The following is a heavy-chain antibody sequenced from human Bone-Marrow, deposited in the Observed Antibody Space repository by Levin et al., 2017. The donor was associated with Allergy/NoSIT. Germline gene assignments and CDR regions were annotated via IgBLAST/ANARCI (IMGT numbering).Heavy chain of an antibody. Sequence: PGGSLRLSCEVSGPTLTDLPIHWVRQAPGKGLEWIGGFDPKFRMTVYTQNLQGRVSMTEDISTDTAYLELSSLRSEDTAVYYCATHLSGLLRTFDAYDMWGQGTMVTVSS. CDR1: GPTLTDLP. J-gene: IGHJ3*02. CDR2: FDPKFRMT. V-gene: IGHV1-24*01. D-gene: IGHD5-12*01. CDR3: ATHLSGLLRTFDAYDM.